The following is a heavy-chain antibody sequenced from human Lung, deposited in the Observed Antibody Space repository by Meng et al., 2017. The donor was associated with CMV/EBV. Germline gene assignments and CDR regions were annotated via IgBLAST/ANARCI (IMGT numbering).Heavy chain of an antibody. D-gene: IGHD2-2*01. J-gene: IGHJ6*02. Sequence: ASXXVSXKASGYTFTGYYMHWVRQAPGQGLEWMGWINPNSGGTNYAQKFQGRVTMTRDTSISTAYMELSRLRSDDTAVYYCARACSSTSCYPNYYYYYGMDVWXQGTXVTVSS. CDR3: ARACSSTSCYPNYYYYYGMDV. V-gene: IGHV1-2*02. CDR2: INPNSGGT. CDR1: GYTFTGYY.